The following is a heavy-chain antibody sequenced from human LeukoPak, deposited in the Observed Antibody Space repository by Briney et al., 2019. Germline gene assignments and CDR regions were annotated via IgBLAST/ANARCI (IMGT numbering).Heavy chain of an antibody. CDR2: IYSGGST. J-gene: IGHJ3*02. CDR3: ARRSGYFIGAAFDI. Sequence: GGSQRLSCAASGLTISSNYMSWVRQAPGKGLEWVSVIYSGGSTYYADSVKGRFTISRDNSKNTLYLQMNSLRAEDTAVYYCARRSGYFIGAAFDIWGQGTMVTVSS. V-gene: IGHV3-66*04. D-gene: IGHD3-22*01. CDR1: GLTISSNY.